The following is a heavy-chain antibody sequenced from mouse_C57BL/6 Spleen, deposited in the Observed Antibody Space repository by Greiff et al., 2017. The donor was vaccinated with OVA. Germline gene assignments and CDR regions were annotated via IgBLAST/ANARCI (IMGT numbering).Heavy chain of an antibody. CDR1: GFSFNTYA. CDR3: VRQGRWDYDDGVDY. Sequence: GGGLVQPKGSLKLSCAASGFSFNTYAMNWVRQAPGKGLEWVARIRSKSNNYATYYADSVKDRFTISRDDSESMLYLQMNNLKTEDTAMYYCVRQGRWDYDDGVDYWGQGTTLTVSS. CDR2: IRSKSNNYAT. D-gene: IGHD2-4*01. V-gene: IGHV10-1*01. J-gene: IGHJ2*01.